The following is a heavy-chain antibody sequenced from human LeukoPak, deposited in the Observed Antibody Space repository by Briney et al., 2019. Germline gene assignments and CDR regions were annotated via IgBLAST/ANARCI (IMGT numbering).Heavy chain of an antibody. Sequence: SQTLSLTCTVSGGSISSGGYSWSWIRQHPGRGLEWIGYIYYSGSTYYSPSLKSRVTISVDTSKNQFSLKLSSVTAADTAVYYCARISYYYDSSGYSTDAFDIWGQGTMVTVSS. V-gene: IGHV4-31*03. CDR2: IYYSGST. CDR1: GGSISSGGYS. CDR3: ARISYYYDSSGYSTDAFDI. D-gene: IGHD3-22*01. J-gene: IGHJ3*02.